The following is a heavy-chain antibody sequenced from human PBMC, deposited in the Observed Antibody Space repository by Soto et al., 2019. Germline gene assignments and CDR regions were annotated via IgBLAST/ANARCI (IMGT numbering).Heavy chain of an antibody. J-gene: IGHJ6*02. CDR1: GFTFSSYG. V-gene: IGHV3-30*18. CDR2: ISHDGSNK. D-gene: IGHD6-13*01. CDR3: AKGWYSSSWYLGMDV. Sequence: QVQLVESGGGVVQPGRSLRLSCAASGFTFSSYGMHWVRQAPGKGLEWVAVISHDGSNKYNADSAKGRFTISRDNSKNTLYLQMNSLRAEDTAVYYCAKGWYSSSWYLGMDVWGQGTTVTVSS.